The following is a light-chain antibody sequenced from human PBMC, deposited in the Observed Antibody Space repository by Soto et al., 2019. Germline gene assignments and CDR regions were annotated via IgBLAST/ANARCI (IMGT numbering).Light chain of an antibody. CDR2: GEF. Sequence: ELVMTQSPATLSVSPGERATLSCRASQSVSILLAWYQQKPGQAPSLLIYGEFTRATGIPARFSGTGSGTEFTLTISSLQSEDFALYYCQQYNDWPLTFGQGTKVDIK. V-gene: IGKV3-15*01. CDR3: QQYNDWPLT. J-gene: IGKJ1*01. CDR1: QSVSIL.